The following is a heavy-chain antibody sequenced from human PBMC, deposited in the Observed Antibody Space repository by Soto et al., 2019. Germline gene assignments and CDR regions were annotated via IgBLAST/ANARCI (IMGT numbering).Heavy chain of an antibody. CDR3: ARLREEAYYYGSGSYRKYYYMDV. D-gene: IGHD3-10*01. Sequence: GGSLRLSCAASGFTFSDYYMSWIRQAPGKGLEWVSYISSSGSTIYYADSVKGRFTISRDNAKNSLYLQMNSLRAEDTAVYYCARLREEAYYYGSGSYRKYYYMDVWGKGTTVTVSS. V-gene: IGHV3-11*01. CDR1: GFTFSDYY. CDR2: ISSSGSTI. J-gene: IGHJ6*03.